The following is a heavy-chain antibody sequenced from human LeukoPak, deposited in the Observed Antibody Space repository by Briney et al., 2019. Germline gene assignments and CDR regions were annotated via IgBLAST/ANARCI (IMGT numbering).Heavy chain of an antibody. V-gene: IGHV1-2*02. D-gene: IGHD3-10*01. J-gene: IGHJ4*02. CDR3: ARDSGGSGSYYNGY. CDR2: INPNSGGT. Sequence: GASVKVSCKASGYTFTGYYVHWVRQAPGQGLEWMGWINPNSGGTNYAQKFQGRVTMTRDTSISTAYMELSRLRSDDTAVYYCARDSGGSGSYYNGYWGQGTLVTVSS. CDR1: GYTFTGYY.